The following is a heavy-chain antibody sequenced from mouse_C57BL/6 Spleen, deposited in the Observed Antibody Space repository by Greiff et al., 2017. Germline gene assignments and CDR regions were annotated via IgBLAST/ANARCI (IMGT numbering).Heavy chain of an antibody. D-gene: IGHD1-1*01. J-gene: IGHJ4*01. Sequence: EVQLQQSGPELVKPGASVKMSCKASGYTFTDYNMHWVKQSHGKSLEWIGYINPNHGGTSYNQKFKGKATLTVNKSSSTAYMEFRSLTSEDSAVYYGARRGPYCYDSSYCAMDYWGQGTSVTVSS. CDR1: GYTFTDYN. CDR2: INPNHGGT. CDR3: ARRGPYCYDSSYCAMDY. V-gene: IGHV1-22*01.